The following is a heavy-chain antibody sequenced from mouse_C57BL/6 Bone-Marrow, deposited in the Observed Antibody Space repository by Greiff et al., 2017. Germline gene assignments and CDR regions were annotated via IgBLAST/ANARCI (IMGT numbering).Heavy chain of an antibody. D-gene: IGHD2-5*01. J-gene: IGHJ4*01. V-gene: IGHV4-1*01. Sequence: AAPAVDFSRYWMSWVRRAPGKGLEWIGEINPDSSTINYAPSLKDKFIISRDNAKNTLYLQMSKVRSEDTALYYCASPYSKGAMDYWGQGTSVTVSS. CDR3: ASPYSKGAMDY. CDR2: INPDSSTI. CDR1: AVDFSRYW.